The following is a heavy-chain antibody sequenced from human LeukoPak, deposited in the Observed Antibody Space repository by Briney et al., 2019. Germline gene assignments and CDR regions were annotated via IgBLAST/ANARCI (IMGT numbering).Heavy chain of an antibody. CDR3: AKPFRPCGSSGYWWDF. Sequence: GGSLRLSCAASGFTFSTFAMSWVRHAPGKGLGWVSSITDSGGSTYYADSVEGRFTVSRDNSRNTLYLQMNSLRAEDTAVYYCAKPFRPCGSSGYWWDFWGQGTLVTVSS. J-gene: IGHJ4*02. CDR2: ITDSGGST. D-gene: IGHD3-22*01. CDR1: GFTFSTFA. V-gene: IGHV3-23*01.